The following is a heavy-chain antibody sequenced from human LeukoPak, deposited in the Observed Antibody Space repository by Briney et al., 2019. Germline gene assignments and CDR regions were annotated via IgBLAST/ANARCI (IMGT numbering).Heavy chain of an antibody. Sequence: GGSLRLSCAASGFTFSSYGMHWGRQAPGKGLEWVAVISYDGSNKYYADSVKGRFTISRDNSKNTLYLQMNSLRAEDTAVYYCAKDLRGCSGGSCYYFDYWGQGTLVTVSS. J-gene: IGHJ4*02. V-gene: IGHV3-30*18. CDR1: GFTFSSYG. D-gene: IGHD2-15*01. CDR2: ISYDGSNK. CDR3: AKDLRGCSGGSCYYFDY.